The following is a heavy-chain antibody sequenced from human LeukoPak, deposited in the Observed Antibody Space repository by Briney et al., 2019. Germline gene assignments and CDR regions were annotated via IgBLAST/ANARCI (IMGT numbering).Heavy chain of an antibody. CDR3: ARVRRDIVATIPPYFDY. Sequence: PSETLSLTCTVSGGSINRSSYYWGWIRQSPGKGLEWIGSIYYSGSTYYNPSLKSRVTISVDTSKNQFSLKLSSVTAADTAMYYCARVRRDIVATIPPYFDYWGQGTLVTVSS. J-gene: IGHJ4*02. CDR1: GGSINRSSYY. V-gene: IGHV4-39*07. CDR2: IYYSGST. D-gene: IGHD5-12*01.